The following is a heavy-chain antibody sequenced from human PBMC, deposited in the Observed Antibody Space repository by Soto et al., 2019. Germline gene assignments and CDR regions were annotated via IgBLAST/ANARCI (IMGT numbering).Heavy chain of an antibody. CDR3: ARRGGGDSLFDS. Sequence: QLHLQESGPGLVKPSETLSLTCTVSGDSFSTSNYYWGWIRQPPGKGLGWIGNIFYGGGTGVTYYNPSLKCRVIISVDTSKNQFSLKLRSITAADTAFYFCARRGGGDSLFDSWGQGKLVTVSS. CDR1: GDSFSTSNYY. D-gene: IGHD4-17*01. V-gene: IGHV4-39*01. CDR2: IFYGGGTGVT. J-gene: IGHJ4*02.